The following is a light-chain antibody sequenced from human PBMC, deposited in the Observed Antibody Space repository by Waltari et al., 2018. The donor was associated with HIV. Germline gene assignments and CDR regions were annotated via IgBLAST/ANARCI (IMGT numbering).Light chain of an antibody. J-gene: IGLJ1*01. V-gene: IGLV2-11*01. CDR2: DVT. CDR1: SSAVGGYNY. CDR3: CSYAGSYTYV. Sequence: QSALTQPRSVSGSPGQSVTISCPATSSAVGGYNYVSWYQQHPGKAPKPMIYDVTLRPSGVPDRFSGSKSGNTASLTISGLQAEDEADYYCCSYAGSYTYVFGTGTKVTVL.